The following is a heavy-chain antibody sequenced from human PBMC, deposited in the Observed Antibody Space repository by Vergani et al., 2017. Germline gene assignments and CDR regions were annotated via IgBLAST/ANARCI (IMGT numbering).Heavy chain of an antibody. D-gene: IGHD3-10*01. J-gene: IGHJ3*02. V-gene: IGHV3-23*01. CDR1: GFTFSSYA. CDR2: LSGSGAST. Sequence: EVQLLESGGGLVQPGGSLRLSCAASGFTFSSYAMSWVRQAPGKGLEWVSALSGSGASTYSADSVKGRFTISRDNSKNTLYLQMNSLRAEDTAVYYCAKDQELWFGDMGAFDIWGQGTMVTVSS. CDR3: AKDQELWFGDMGAFDI.